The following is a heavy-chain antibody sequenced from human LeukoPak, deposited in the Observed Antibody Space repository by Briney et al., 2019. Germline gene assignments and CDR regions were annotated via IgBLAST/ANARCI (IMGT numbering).Heavy chain of an antibody. CDR2: ISVSNGNT. D-gene: IGHD1-26*01. Sequence: GASVKVSCKASGYTFTNYGISWVRQAPGQGLEWMGWISVSNGNTKYAQKLQDRVTMTTDTSTTTAYMELRSLRSDDTAVYYCARDEYSGSYSYGMDVWGQGTTVTVSS. J-gene: IGHJ6*02. V-gene: IGHV1-18*01. CDR3: ARDEYSGSYSYGMDV. CDR1: GYTFTNYG.